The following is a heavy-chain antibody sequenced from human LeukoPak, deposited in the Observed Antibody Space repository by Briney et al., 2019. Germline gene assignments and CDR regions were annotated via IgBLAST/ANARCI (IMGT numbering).Heavy chain of an antibody. Sequence: GGSLRLSCAASGFTFSDYYMSWIRQAPGKGLEWVSYISSSGSTIYYADSVKGRFTISRDNAKNSLYLQMNSLRAEDTAVYYCARRYCSSTNCYTFDYWGQGTLVTVSS. V-gene: IGHV3-11*04. J-gene: IGHJ4*02. CDR2: ISSSGSTI. CDR1: GFTFSDYY. CDR3: ARRYCSSTNCYTFDY. D-gene: IGHD2-2*02.